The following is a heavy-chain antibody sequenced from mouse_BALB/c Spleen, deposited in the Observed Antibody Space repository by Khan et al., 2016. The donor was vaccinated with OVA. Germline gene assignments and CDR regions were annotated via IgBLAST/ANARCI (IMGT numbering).Heavy chain of an antibody. CDR2: ISSGGHYT. CDR1: GFTFSSFA. V-gene: IGHV5-9-3*01. J-gene: IGHJ4*01. Sequence: VQLKESGGGVVKPGGSLKLSCSASGFTFSSFAMSWVRQTPEKRLEWVATISSGGHYTFYPDSVKGRFTISRDNARNTLYLQMSSRTSEDTAMYYCARSFVDYYAMDYWGQGTSVTVSS. CDR3: ARSFVDYYAMDY.